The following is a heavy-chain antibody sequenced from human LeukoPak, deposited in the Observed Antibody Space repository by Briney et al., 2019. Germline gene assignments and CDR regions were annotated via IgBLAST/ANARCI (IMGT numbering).Heavy chain of an antibody. CDR3: AKAKGGL. J-gene: IGHJ4*02. D-gene: IGHD2-15*01. V-gene: IGHV3-23*01. Sequence: GGSLRLSCAASGFTFSIYTMTWFRQAPGKGLEWVSSISGSGDTTYFADSVRGRFTLSRDNSRNTLFLQMDSLRVDDTAVYYCAKAKGGLWGQGTLVTVSS. CDR2: ISGSGDTT. CDR1: GFTFSIYT.